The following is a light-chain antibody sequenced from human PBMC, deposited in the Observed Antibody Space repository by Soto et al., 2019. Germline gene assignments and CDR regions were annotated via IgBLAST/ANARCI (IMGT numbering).Light chain of an antibody. J-gene: IGKJ3*01. V-gene: IGKV3-20*01. CDR3: QQYGASPST. CDR1: QSVSSSY. Sequence: IVLTQSACTLSLSPGERATLSCRASQSVSSSYLAWYQQKPGQAPRLLIYGASSRATGIPDRFSGSGSGTDFTLTISRLEPEDFAVYYCQQYGASPSTFGPGTKVDIK. CDR2: GAS.